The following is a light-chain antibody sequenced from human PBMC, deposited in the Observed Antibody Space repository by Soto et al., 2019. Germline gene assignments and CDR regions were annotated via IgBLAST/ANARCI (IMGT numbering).Light chain of an antibody. V-gene: IGLV2-8*01. J-gene: IGLJ1*01. CDR2: EVN. Sequence: QSALTHPPSASGSPGQSVAISCTGTSSDVGGYNYVSWYQQHPGKAPKLMIYEVNKRPSGVPDRFSGSKSGNTASLTVSGLQVEDEADYYCSSYAGSSNVFGTGTKVTVL. CDR3: SSYAGSSNV. CDR1: SSDVGGYNY.